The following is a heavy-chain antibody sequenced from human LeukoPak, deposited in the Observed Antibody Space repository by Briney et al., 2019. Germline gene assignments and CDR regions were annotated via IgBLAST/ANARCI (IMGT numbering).Heavy chain of an antibody. J-gene: IGHJ5*02. D-gene: IGHD2/OR15-2a*01. CDR3: ATLREYGWWFDP. CDR1: GYSISSGYY. CDR2: IYHSGST. V-gene: IGHV4-38-2*02. Sequence: SETLSLTCTVSGYSISSGYYWGWIRQPPGKGLEWIGSIYHSGSTYYNPSLKSRVTISVDTSKNQFSLKLSSVTAADTAVYYCATLREYGWWFDPWGQGTVVTVSS.